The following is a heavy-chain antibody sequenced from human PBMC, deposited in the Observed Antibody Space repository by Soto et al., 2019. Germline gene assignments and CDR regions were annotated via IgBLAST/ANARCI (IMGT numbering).Heavy chain of an antibody. D-gene: IGHD3-10*01. V-gene: IGHV4-39*01. CDR2: IYYTGCA. J-gene: IGHJ4*02. CDR1: GDSINSNTYY. CDR3: ARPLLGARILSGFDS. Sequence: QLQLQESGPGLVRPSETLSLTCIVSGDSINSNTYYCAWIRQSPGEGLEWIGSIYYTGCAFYNPALKSRVTTSVDTSKNQFSLKRDSVTAAATSVYFCARPLLGARILSGFDSWGRGILVTVSS.